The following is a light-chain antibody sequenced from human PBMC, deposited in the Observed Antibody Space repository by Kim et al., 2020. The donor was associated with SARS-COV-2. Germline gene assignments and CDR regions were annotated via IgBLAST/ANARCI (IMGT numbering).Light chain of an antibody. J-gene: IGKJ4*01. Sequence: PPACTASLRLKNYFACCRQIPGQGPSLLMYGASARAAGTPARLGGSGSETDFTLTIDCLQSKDFAIYYCNKYDGCPLTFGGRTKVGIK. CDR3: NKYDGCPLT. CDR1: LRLKNY. V-gene: IGKV3-15*01. CDR2: GAS.